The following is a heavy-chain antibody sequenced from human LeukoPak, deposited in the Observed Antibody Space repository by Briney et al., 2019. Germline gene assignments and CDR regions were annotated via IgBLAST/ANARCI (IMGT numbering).Heavy chain of an antibody. Sequence: SETLSHTCAVSGGSISSGGYSWSWIRQPPGKGLEWIGYIYHSGSTYYNPSLKSRVTISVDRSKNQFSLKLSSVTAADTAVYYCARRHYGSGSSAAMGWFDPWGQGTLVTVSS. CDR1: GGSISSGGYS. J-gene: IGHJ5*02. CDR2: IYHSGST. D-gene: IGHD3-10*01. CDR3: ARRHYGSGSSAAMGWFDP. V-gene: IGHV4-30-2*01.